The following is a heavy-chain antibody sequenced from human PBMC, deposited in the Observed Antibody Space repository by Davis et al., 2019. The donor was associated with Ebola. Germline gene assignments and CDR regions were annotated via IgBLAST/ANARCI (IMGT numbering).Heavy chain of an antibody. V-gene: IGHV3-53*04. CDR3: ARYYYGSGSYPMDV. Sequence: GESLKISCAASGFTVSSNYMSWVRQAPGKGLEWVSVIYSGGSTYYADSVKGRFTISRHNSKNTLYLQMNSLRAEDTAVYYCARYYYGSGSYPMDVWGQGTTVTVSS. CDR1: GFTVSSNY. D-gene: IGHD3-10*01. CDR2: IYSGGST. J-gene: IGHJ6*02.